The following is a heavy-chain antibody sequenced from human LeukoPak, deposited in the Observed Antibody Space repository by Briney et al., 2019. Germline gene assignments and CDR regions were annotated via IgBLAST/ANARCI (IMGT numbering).Heavy chain of an antibody. D-gene: IGHD6-13*01. Sequence: SGTLSLTCAVSGGSISSSNWWSWVRQPPGRGLEWIGEIYHSGSTNYNPSLKSRVTISVDTSKNQFSLKLSSVTAADTAVYYCARLQQQLVGGNWFDPWGQGTLVTVSS. J-gene: IGHJ5*02. CDR1: GGSISSSNW. V-gene: IGHV4-4*02. CDR2: IYHSGST. CDR3: ARLQQQLVGGNWFDP.